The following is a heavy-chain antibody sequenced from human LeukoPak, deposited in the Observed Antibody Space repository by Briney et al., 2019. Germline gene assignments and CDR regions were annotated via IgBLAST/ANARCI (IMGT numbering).Heavy chain of an antibody. Sequence: ASVKVSCKASGGTFSSYAISWVRQAPGQGLEWMGRIIPILGIANYAQKFQGRVTITADKSTSTAYMELSSLRSEDTAVYYCARDRGNSYGHIYDCWGQGTLVTVSS. CDR2: IIPILGIA. CDR3: ARDRGNSYGHIYDC. V-gene: IGHV1-69*04. D-gene: IGHD5-18*01. CDR1: GGTFSSYA. J-gene: IGHJ4*02.